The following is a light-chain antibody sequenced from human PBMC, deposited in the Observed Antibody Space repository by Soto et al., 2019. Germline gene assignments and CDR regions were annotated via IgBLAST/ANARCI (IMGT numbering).Light chain of an antibody. CDR2: GAS. Sequence: EIVLTQSPGTLSLSPGERATLSCRASQSVRSNFLAWYQQKPGQAPRLLIYGASNRVTGIPDRFSGSGSGTDFTLTITRLEAEDFAMYYCQRYDSLRTFGQGTKVDI. CDR3: QRYDSLRT. J-gene: IGKJ1*01. V-gene: IGKV3-20*01. CDR1: QSVRSNF.